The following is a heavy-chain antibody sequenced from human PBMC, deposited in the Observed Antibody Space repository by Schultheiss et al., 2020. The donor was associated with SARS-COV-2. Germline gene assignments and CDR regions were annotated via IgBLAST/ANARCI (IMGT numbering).Heavy chain of an antibody. CDR1: GGSFSGYY. D-gene: IGHD6-13*01. V-gene: IGHV4-34*01. J-gene: IGHJ4*02. CDR2: INHSGST. CDR3: VKPEDSSSWYHPFDY. Sequence: SETLSLTCAVYGGSFSGYYWSWIRQPPGKGLEWIGEINHSGSTNYNPSLKSRVTISVDTSKNQFSLKLSSVTAADTAVYYCVKPEDSSSWYHPFDYWGQGTLVTVSS.